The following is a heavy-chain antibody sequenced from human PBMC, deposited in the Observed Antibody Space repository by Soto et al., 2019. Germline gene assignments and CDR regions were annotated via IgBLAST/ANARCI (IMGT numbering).Heavy chain of an antibody. D-gene: IGHD4-4*01. Sequence: QVQLVQSGAEVKKPGSSVKVSCKASGGTFSSYTISWVRQAPGQGLEWMGRIIPILGIANYAQKFQGRVRITAEKPTSTAYRELSSLRSEDTAVYYCAGDSAPSAVTTWAQPLDYWGQGTLVTVSS. CDR1: GGTFSSYT. CDR2: IIPILGIA. CDR3: AGDSAPSAVTTWAQPLDY. J-gene: IGHJ4*02. V-gene: IGHV1-69*08.